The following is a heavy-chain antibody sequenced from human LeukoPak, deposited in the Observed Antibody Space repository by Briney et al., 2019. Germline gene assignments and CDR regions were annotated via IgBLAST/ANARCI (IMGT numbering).Heavy chain of an antibody. CDR2: IYSSGDT. CDR1: GGSISSYY. Sequence: SETLSLTCTVSGGSISSYYWSWIRQPAGKGLEWIGRIYSSGDTNYNPSLKSRVTMSVDKSKNQFSLKLSSVTAADTAVYYCARGGYSGYDSGAFDIWGQGTMVTVSS. J-gene: IGHJ3*02. D-gene: IGHD5-12*01. CDR3: ARGGYSGYDSGAFDI. V-gene: IGHV4-4*07.